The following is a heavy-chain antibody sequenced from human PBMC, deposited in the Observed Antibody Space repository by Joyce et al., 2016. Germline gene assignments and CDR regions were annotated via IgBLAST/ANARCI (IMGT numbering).Heavy chain of an antibody. CDR1: ADIFNAYG. D-gene: IGHD3-3*01. V-gene: IGHV1-69*01. CDR2: IVPMSATT. J-gene: IGHJ4*02. CDR3: ARGRGDDFWSGYYGSIDY. Sequence: QVQLEPSGAEVKKPGSSVKVSCKTSADIFNAYGINWVRQAPGQGLEWLGGIVPMSATTDYAQKFRGRLTISAHEPTSTVYMELSSLRSDDTGTYYCARGRGDDFWSGYYGSIDYWGQGTLVSVSS.